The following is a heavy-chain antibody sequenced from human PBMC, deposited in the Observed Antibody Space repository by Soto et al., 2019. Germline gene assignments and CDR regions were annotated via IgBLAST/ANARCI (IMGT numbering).Heavy chain of an antibody. V-gene: IGHV3-23*01. D-gene: IGHD2-15*01. CDR3: AKGLGKAMEV. Sequence: EVQLLESGGGLVQPGGSLRLSCAASGFNFGSYGMSWVRQAPGKGLEWVSGLTASGLNTYYTDSVKGRFTISRDNSRNTVYLQMSGLRVEDTAVFHCAKGLGKAMEVWGQGTTVTVSS. CDR2: LTASGLNT. J-gene: IGHJ6*02. CDR1: GFNFGSYG.